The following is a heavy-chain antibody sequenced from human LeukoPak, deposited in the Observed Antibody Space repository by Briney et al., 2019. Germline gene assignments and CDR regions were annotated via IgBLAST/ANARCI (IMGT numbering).Heavy chain of an antibody. J-gene: IGHJ3*01. CDR2: IFPDDSDT. V-gene: IGHV5-51*01. CDR3: ASRVGVAGTFDAFDL. Sequence: GESLKISCETSGYNFPRHWIGWVRQIPGKGLEYVGVIFPDDSDTRYSPSSEGHVTISADTSINTAYLQWRSLQASDTAMYFCASRVGVAGTFDAFDLWGQGTMVTVSS. CDR1: GYNFPRHW. D-gene: IGHD2-21*02.